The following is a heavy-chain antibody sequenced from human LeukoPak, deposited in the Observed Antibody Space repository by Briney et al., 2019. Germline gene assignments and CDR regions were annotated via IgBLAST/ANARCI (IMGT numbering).Heavy chain of an antibody. CDR3: ARYASGSYYWFDP. CDR1: GGSIGSTSYH. V-gene: IGHV4-39*01. D-gene: IGHD3-10*01. CDR2: VYYTGRA. Sequence: SETLSLTCTVSGGSIGSTSYHWAWIRQPPGKGLEWIATVYYTGRAYYNPSLKSRVTISVDTSKSQFSLKLSSVTTADTALYYCARYASGSYYWFDPWGQGTLVTVSS. J-gene: IGHJ5*02.